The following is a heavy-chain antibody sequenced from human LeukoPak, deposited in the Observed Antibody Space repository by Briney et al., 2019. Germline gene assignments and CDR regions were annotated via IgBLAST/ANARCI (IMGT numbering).Heavy chain of an antibody. V-gene: IGHV3-30*04. CDR2: ISYDGSNK. D-gene: IGHD5-18*01. CDR3: ARVKVEVQLFAPDSGFDP. CDR1: GFTFSSYA. Sequence: PGGSLRLSCAASGFTFSSYAMHWVRQAPGKGLEWVAVISYDGSNKYYADSVKGRFTISRDNSKNTLYLQMNSLRAEDTAVYYCARVKVEVQLFAPDSGFDPWGQGTLVTVSS. J-gene: IGHJ5*02.